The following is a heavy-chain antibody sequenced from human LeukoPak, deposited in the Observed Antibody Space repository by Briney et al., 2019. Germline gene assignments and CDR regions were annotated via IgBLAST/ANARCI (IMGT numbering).Heavy chain of an antibody. CDR2: MNPNSGNT. D-gene: IGHD6-13*01. J-gene: IGHJ6*03. CDR1: GYTFTSYD. Sequence: ASVKVSCKASGYTFTSYDINWVRQATGQGLEWMGWMNPNSGNTGYAQKFQGRVTITRNTSISTAYMELSSLRSEDTAVYYCARVAGPSGGGLGGSSWYLGDYYYYYYMDVWGKGTTVTVSS. CDR3: ARVAGPSGGGLGGSSWYLGDYYYYYYMDV. V-gene: IGHV1-8*03.